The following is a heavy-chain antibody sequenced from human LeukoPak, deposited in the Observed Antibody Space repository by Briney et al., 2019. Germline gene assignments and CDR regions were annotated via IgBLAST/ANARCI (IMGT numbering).Heavy chain of an antibody. CDR3: ARYLDYGGNSRVFQH. CDR2: INHGGRT. Sequence: SDTLSLTCAVYGPSLSAYYWTWLRQPPGKGLEWLGEINHGGRTNSNPSLQSRVTISVDTSKNQFSLKLSSVTAGDTAVYYCARYLDYGGNSRVFQHWGQGTLVTVSS. J-gene: IGHJ1*01. V-gene: IGHV4-34*01. CDR1: GPSLSAYY. D-gene: IGHD4-23*01.